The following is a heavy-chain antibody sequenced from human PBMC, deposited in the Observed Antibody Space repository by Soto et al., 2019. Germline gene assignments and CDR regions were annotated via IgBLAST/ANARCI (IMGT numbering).Heavy chain of an antibody. V-gene: IGHV4-59*01. D-gene: IGHD6-19*01. CDR1: GGSISSYY. CDR3: ARAALGIAVAGTGWFDP. Sequence: PSETLSLTCTVSGGSISSYYWSWIRQPPGKGLEWIGYIYYSGSTNYNPSLKSRVTISVDTSKNQFSLKLSSVTAADTAVYYCARAALGIAVAGTGWFDPWGQGTLVTVSS. J-gene: IGHJ5*02. CDR2: IYYSGST.